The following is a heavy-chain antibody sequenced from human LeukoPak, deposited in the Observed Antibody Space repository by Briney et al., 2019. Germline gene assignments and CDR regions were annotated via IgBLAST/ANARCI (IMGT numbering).Heavy chain of an antibody. CDR2: INPNSGGT. V-gene: IGHV1-2*02. D-gene: IGHD3-10*02. Sequence: GSVKVCCKASGYTFTGYYMHWVRQAPGQGLEWMGWINPNSGGTNYAQQFQGRVTMTRDTSISTAYMELSRLRSDDTAVYYCAREMFKTIDYWGQGTLVSVSS. J-gene: IGHJ4*02. CDR3: AREMFKTIDY. CDR1: GYTFTGYY.